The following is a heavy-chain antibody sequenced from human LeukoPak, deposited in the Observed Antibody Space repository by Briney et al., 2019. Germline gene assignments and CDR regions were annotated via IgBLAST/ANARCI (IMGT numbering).Heavy chain of an antibody. Sequence: GGSLRLSCAASGFTVRTNYMSWVRQAPGKGLEWISVIYSGGSTYYADSVKGRFTISRDNSKNTLYLQMNSLRAEDTAVYYCASRGYCSGGSCYSFFNYWGQGTLVTVSS. J-gene: IGHJ4*02. CDR3: ASRGYCSGGSCYSFFNY. CDR2: IYSGGST. CDR1: GFTVRTNY. D-gene: IGHD2-15*01. V-gene: IGHV3-53*01.